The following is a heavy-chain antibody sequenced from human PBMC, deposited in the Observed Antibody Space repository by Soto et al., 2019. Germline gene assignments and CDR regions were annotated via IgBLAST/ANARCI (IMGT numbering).Heavy chain of an antibody. CDR3: ATGRIQLWPYFDY. Sequence: PSETLSLTCTVSGGSISSYYWSWIRQPPGKGLEWIGYIYYSGSTNYNPSLKSRVTISVDTSKNQFSLKLSSVTAADTAVYYCATGRIQLWPYFDYWGQGTLVTVSS. CDR2: IYYSGST. V-gene: IGHV4-59*01. J-gene: IGHJ4*02. CDR1: GGSISSYY. D-gene: IGHD5-18*01.